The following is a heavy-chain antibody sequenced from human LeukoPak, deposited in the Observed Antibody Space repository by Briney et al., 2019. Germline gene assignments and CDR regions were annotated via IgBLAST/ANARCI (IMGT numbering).Heavy chain of an antibody. V-gene: IGHV3-74*01. Sequence: GGSLRLSCAASGFTLSSRWMHWLRQVPEKGLVSVSRIESEGRTAYAESVKGRFIISRDNAKNTLYLQMNSLRVEDTAVYYCARDGRGPDYWGQGTLVTVSS. D-gene: IGHD3/OR15-3a*01. CDR1: GFTLSSRW. J-gene: IGHJ4*02. CDR2: IESEGRT. CDR3: ARDGRGPDY.